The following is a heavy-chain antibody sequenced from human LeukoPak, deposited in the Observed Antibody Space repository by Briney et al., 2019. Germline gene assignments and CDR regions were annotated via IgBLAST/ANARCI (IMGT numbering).Heavy chain of an antibody. Sequence: PGGSLRLSCAASGFTVSSNYMSWVRQAPGKGLEWVSVIYSGGSTYYADSVKGRFTISRDNSKNTLYLQMNSLRAEDTAVYYCAKDPSAAGYNWFDPWGQGTLVTVSS. CDR2: IYSGGST. V-gene: IGHV3-53*01. D-gene: IGHD6-13*01. CDR1: GFTVSSNY. J-gene: IGHJ5*02. CDR3: AKDPSAAGYNWFDP.